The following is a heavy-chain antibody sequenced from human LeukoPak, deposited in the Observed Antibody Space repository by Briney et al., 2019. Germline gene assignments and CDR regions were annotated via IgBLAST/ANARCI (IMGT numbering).Heavy chain of an antibody. D-gene: IGHD4-17*01. Sequence: GGSLRLSCAASGFTFSSYWMHWVRQAPGKGLMWVSRINIGVSDTLYADSVKGRFTISRDNAENTLYLQMNSLRAEDTAVYYCARGMATVTGPFDSWGQGTLVTVSS. CDR2: INIGVSDT. CDR3: ARGMATVTGPFDS. J-gene: IGHJ4*02. V-gene: IGHV3-74*01. CDR1: GFTFSSYW.